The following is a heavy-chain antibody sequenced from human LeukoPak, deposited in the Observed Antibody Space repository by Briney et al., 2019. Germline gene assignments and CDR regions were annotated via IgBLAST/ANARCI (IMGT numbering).Heavy chain of an antibody. D-gene: IGHD2-2*01. CDR2: ISGSGGST. CDR1: GFTFSSYA. CDR3: AKDPDIVVVPAPRDAFDI. Sequence: GGSLRLSCAASGFTFSSYAMSWVRQAPGKGLEWVSAISGSGGSTYYADSVKGRFTISRDNSKNTLYLQMNSLRAEDTAVYYCAKDPDIVVVPAPRDAFDIWGQGTMVTVSS. V-gene: IGHV3-23*01. J-gene: IGHJ3*02.